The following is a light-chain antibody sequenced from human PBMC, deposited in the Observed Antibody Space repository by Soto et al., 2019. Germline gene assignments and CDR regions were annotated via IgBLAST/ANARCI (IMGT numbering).Light chain of an antibody. CDR1: QRVSSSH. Sequence: LLTQPPGTLSLSPGERAPLSCRASQRVSSSHLAWYQEKPGQARRLLVYGASSRATGIPDRFSGSGSGTDFTLTISRLEPEDFAVYYCQEYGSSVWTFGQGTRVDIK. V-gene: IGKV3-20*01. CDR2: GAS. CDR3: QEYGSSVWT. J-gene: IGKJ1*01.